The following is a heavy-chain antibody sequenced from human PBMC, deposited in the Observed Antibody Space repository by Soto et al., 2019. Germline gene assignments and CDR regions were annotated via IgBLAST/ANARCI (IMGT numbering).Heavy chain of an antibody. V-gene: IGHV1-2*02. J-gene: IGHJ4*02. CDR3: ARANSGDDDESDY. CDR2: INPKIGGT. CDR1: GYTFTAYY. Sequence: ASVNVSCKTSGYTFTAYYIHWVRQAPGQGLEWMGWINPKIGGTYLAQKYQGRVTVTRDTTVTTAYMELRGLTSDDTAVYFCARANSGDDDESDYWGQGTLVTVSS. D-gene: IGHD5-12*01.